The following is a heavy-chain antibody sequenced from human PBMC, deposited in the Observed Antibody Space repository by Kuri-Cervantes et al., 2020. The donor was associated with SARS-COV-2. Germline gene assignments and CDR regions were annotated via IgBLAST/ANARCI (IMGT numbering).Heavy chain of an antibody. Sequence: LSLTCAASGFTFSSYAMHWVRRAPGKGLEWVAVISYDGSNKYYADSVKGRLTISRDNSKNTLYLQMNSLRAEDTAVYYCAGDLFGGGGYYYGMDVWGQGTTVTVSS. V-gene: IGHV3-30-3*01. CDR3: AGDLFGGGGYYYGMDV. CDR2: ISYDGSNK. CDR1: GFTFSSYA. J-gene: IGHJ6*02. D-gene: IGHD4-23*01.